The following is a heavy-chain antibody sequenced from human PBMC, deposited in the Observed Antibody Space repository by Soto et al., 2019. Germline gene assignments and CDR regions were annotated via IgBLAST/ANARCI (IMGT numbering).Heavy chain of an antibody. CDR2: IYYSGST. CDR3: AREGVDFAKSGGAFDI. V-gene: IGHV4-30-4*01. J-gene: IGHJ3*02. D-gene: IGHD2-15*01. Sequence: QVQLQESGPGLVKPSQTLSLTCTVSGGSISSGDYYWSWIRQPPGKGLEWIGYIYYSGSTYYNPSLKSPVTISVDTSKNQFSLKLSSVTAADTAVYYCAREGVDFAKSGGAFDIWGQGTMVTVSS. CDR1: GGSISSGDYY.